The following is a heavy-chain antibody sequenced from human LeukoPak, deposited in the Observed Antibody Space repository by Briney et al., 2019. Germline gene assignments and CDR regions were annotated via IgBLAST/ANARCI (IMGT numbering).Heavy chain of an antibody. CDR2: ISGSGGST. CDR1: GFTFSSYA. CDR3: ARAEYKYGSGSFRDY. Sequence: GGSLRLSCAASGFTFSSYAMSWVRQAPGKGLEWVSAISGSGGSTYYADSVKGRFTISRDNSKNTLYLQMNSLRAEDTAVYYCARAEYKYGSGSFRDYWGQGTLVTVSS. D-gene: IGHD3-10*01. V-gene: IGHV3-23*01. J-gene: IGHJ4*02.